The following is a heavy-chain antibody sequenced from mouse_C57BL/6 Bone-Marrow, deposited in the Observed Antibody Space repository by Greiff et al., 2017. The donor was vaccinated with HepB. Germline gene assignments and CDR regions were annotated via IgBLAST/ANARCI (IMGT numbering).Heavy chain of an antibody. CDR1: GYTFTDYY. J-gene: IGHJ3*01. Sequence: VQLQQSGAELVKPGASVKISCKASGYTFTDYYINWVKQRPGQGLEWIGKIGPGSGSTYYNEKFKGKATLTADKSSSTAYMQLSSLTSEDSAVYFFATLDGYWAWFAYWGQGTLVTVSA. CDR3: ATLDGYWAWFAY. V-gene: IGHV1-77*01. D-gene: IGHD2-3*01. CDR2: IGPGSGST.